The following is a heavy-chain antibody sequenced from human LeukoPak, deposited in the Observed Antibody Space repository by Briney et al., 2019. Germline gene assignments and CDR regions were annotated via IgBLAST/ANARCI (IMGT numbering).Heavy chain of an antibody. V-gene: IGHV3-30*02. CDR3: AKDRKVTIFGVVTPNWFDP. Sequence: GGSLRLSCAASGFTFSSYGMHWVRQAPGKGLEWVAFIRYDGSNKHYADSVKGRFTISRDNSKNTLYLQMNSLRAEDTAVYYCAKDRKVTIFGVVTPNWFDPWGQGTLVTVSS. CDR1: GFTFSSYG. CDR2: IRYDGSNK. J-gene: IGHJ5*02. D-gene: IGHD3-3*01.